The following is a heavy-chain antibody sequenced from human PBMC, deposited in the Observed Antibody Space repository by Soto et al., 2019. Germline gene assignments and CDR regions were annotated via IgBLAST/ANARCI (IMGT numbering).Heavy chain of an antibody. V-gene: IGHV4-34*01. CDR2: INHSGST. CDR3: ARGLTAGRDSVYYYYGMDV. Sequence: SETLSLTCAVYGGSFSGYYWSWIRQPPGKGLEWIGEINHSGSTNYNPSLKSRVTISVDTSKNQFSLKLSSVTAADTAVYYCARGLTAGRDSVYYYYGMDVWGQGTTVTVSS. D-gene: IGHD6-13*01. CDR1: GGSFSGYY. J-gene: IGHJ6*02.